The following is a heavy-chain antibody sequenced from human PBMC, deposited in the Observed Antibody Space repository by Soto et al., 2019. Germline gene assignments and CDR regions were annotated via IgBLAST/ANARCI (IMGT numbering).Heavy chain of an antibody. CDR2: INAGNGNT. J-gene: IGHJ4*02. Sequence: QVQLVQSGAEEKKPGASVKVSCKASGYTFTGYAMHWVRQAPGHRLEWMGWINAGNGNTKYSQKFQGRVTITRDTSASTTYMELSSLRSEDTAVYYCARAVAVAADFDYWGQGTLVTXSS. V-gene: IGHV1-3*05. D-gene: IGHD6-19*01. CDR1: GYTFTGYA. CDR3: ARAVAVAADFDY.